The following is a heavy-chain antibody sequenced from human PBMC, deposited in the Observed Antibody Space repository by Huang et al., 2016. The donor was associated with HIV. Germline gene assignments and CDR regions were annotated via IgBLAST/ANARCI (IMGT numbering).Heavy chain of an antibody. CDR1: GDSVNNYY. Sequence: QVQLQESGPGLVKASETLSLTCIVSGDSVNNYYWSWIRQPAGKRLEWIGRIYVTGTTNYRPSLKSRVTMSLDVSKNQFSLTLKSLSVADTAVYFCARVKGSIWLGYYFDYWGQGIPVTVSS. J-gene: IGHJ4*02. CDR2: IYVTGTT. CDR3: ARVKGSIWLGYYFDY. D-gene: IGHD3-3*02. V-gene: IGHV4-4*07.